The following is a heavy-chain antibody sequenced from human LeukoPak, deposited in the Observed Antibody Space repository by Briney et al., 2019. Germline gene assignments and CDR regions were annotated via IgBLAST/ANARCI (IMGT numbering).Heavy chain of an antibody. CDR3: ARDGRNYDYVWGSPSPGAFDI. CDR1: GFTFSSYS. CDR2: ISSSSSYI. J-gene: IGHJ3*02. Sequence: PGGSLRLSCAASGFTFSSYSMNWVRQAPGKRLEWVSSISSSSSYIYYADSVKGRFTISRDNAKNSLYLQMNSLRAGDTAVYYCARDGRNYDYVWGSPSPGAFDIWGQGTMVTVSS. D-gene: IGHD3-16*01. V-gene: IGHV3-21*01.